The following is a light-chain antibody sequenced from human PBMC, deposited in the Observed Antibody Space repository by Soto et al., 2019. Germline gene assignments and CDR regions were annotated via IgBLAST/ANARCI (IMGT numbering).Light chain of an antibody. J-gene: IGLJ2*01. CDR3: SSYAGDSTLV. V-gene: IGLV2-23*01. CDR2: EGT. CDR1: SSDVGSYNL. Sequence: QSVLTQPASVSGSPGQSITISCTGTSSDVGSYNLVSWYQQHPDKAPKLMIYEGTXXXXGVSNRFSGSKSGNTASLTISGXXXXXXXXYYCSSYAGDSTLVFGGGTKLTVL.